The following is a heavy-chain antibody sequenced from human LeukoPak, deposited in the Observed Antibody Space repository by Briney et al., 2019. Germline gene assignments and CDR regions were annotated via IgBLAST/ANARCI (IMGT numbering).Heavy chain of an antibody. Sequence: SETLSLTCTVSGGSISSYYWSWIRQPPGKGLEWIGYIYYSGSTNYNPSLKSRVTISVDTSKNQFSLKLSSVTAADTAVYYCARQTPTYYYDSSGYGERFDPWGQGTLVTVSS. CDR3: ARQTPTYYYDSSGYGERFDP. V-gene: IGHV4-59*08. CDR1: GGSISSYY. CDR2: IYYSGST. J-gene: IGHJ5*02. D-gene: IGHD3-22*01.